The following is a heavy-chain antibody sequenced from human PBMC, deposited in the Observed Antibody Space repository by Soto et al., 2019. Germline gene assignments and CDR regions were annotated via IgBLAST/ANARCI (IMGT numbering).Heavy chain of an antibody. CDR1: GFTFSSYG. CDR2: ISYDGSNK. D-gene: IGHD4-17*01. CDR3: ATNYGGNSCVPHI. Sequence: QVQLVESGGGVVQPGRSLRLSCAASGFTFSSYGMHWVRQAPGKGLEWVAVISYDGSNKYYADSVKGRFTISRDNSKNTLYLQMNSLRAEDTAVYYCATNYGGNSCVPHIWGQGTLVTVSS. J-gene: IGHJ4*02. V-gene: IGHV3-30*03.